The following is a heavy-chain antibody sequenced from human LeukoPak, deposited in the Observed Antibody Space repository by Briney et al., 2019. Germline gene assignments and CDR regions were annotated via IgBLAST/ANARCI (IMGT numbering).Heavy chain of an antibody. Sequence: SQTLSLTCAVSGGSISSGGYSWSWIRQPPGKGLEWIGEINHSGRNNYNPSLKSRVTISVDTSKNQFSLKLSSVTAADTAVYYCARATGTKVPPGYWGQGTLVTVSS. CDR3: ARATGTKVPPGY. J-gene: IGHJ4*02. V-gene: IGHV4-30-2*01. CDR1: GGSISSGGYS. CDR2: INHSGRN. D-gene: IGHD1-7*01.